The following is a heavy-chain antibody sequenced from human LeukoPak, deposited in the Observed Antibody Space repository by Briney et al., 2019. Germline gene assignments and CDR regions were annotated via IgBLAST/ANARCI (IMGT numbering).Heavy chain of an antibody. CDR3: ARTSGWDFDY. D-gene: IGHD6-19*01. CDR1: GFTFSSDS. CDR2: IISSSSYI. Sequence: GGSLRLSCAASGFTFSSDSMNWVRQAPGKGVELVSFIISSSSYIYYPDSLKGRFPLPRDNAKHSLYLQMNSLRAEDTAVYYCARTSGWDFDYWGQGTLVTVSS. V-gene: IGHV3-21*01. J-gene: IGHJ4*02.